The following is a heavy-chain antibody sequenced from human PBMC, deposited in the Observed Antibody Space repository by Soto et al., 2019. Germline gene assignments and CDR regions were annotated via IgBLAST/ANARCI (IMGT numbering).Heavy chain of an antibody. D-gene: IGHD6-13*01. CDR2: ISYDGSNK. Sequence: LRLSCAASGFTFSSYGMHWVRQAPGKGLEWVAVISYDGSNKYCADSMKGRFTISRDNSKNTLYLQMNSLRPEDTAVYFCAKDRGRIADNWFDPWGQGTQVTVSS. CDR1: GFTFSSYG. V-gene: IGHV3-30*18. CDR3: AKDRGRIADNWFDP. J-gene: IGHJ5*02.